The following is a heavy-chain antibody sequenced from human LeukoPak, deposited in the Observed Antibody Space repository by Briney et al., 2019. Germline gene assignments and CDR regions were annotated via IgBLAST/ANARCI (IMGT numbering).Heavy chain of an antibody. Sequence: GASVKVSCKASGYTFTSYGISWVRQAPGQGLEWMGWISAYNGNTNYAQKLQGRVTMTTDTSTSTAYMELSSLRSDDAAVYYCARACDILTGYSNWFDPWGQGTLVTVSS. CDR1: GYTFTSYG. J-gene: IGHJ5*02. D-gene: IGHD3-9*01. CDR3: ARACDILTGYSNWFDP. V-gene: IGHV1-18*01. CDR2: ISAYNGNT.